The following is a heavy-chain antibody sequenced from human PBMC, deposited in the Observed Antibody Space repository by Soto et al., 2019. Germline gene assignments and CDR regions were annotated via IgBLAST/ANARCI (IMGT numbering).Heavy chain of an antibody. CDR2: IYYSGST. V-gene: IGHV4-39*01. CDR3: ARQDYGSGSYYINNWFDP. D-gene: IGHD3-10*01. Sequence: QLQLQESGPGLVKPSETLSLTCTVSGGSISSSSYYWGWIRQPPGKGLEWIGSIYYSGSTYYNPSLKSRVTISVDTSKNQFSLKLSSVTAADTAVYYCARQDYGSGSYYINNWFDPWGQGTLVTVSS. CDR1: GGSISSSSYY. J-gene: IGHJ5*02.